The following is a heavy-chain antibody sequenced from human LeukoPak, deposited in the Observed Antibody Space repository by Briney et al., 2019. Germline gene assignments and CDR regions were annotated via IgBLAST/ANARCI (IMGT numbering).Heavy chain of an antibody. D-gene: IGHD3-22*01. Sequence: SETLSLTCAVYGGSFSGYYWSWIRQPSGKGLEWIGEINHSGSTNYNPSLKSRVTISVDTSKNQFSLKLSSVTAADTAVYYCARGPYDSSGYYYLGDYWGQGTLVTVSS. CDR1: GGSFSGYY. J-gene: IGHJ4*02. CDR2: INHSGST. V-gene: IGHV4-34*01. CDR3: ARGPYDSSGYYYLGDY.